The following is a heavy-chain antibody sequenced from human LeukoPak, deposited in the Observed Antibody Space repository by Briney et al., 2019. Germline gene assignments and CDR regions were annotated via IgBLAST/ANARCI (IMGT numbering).Heavy chain of an antibody. CDR3: AREWFGELI. Sequence: GGSLRLSCAASGFVFSNNWMYWVRQAPGRGLVWVSRINSDGSSIAYADSVKGRFTISRDNAKNTLFLQMNSLRAEDTAVYYCAREWFGELIWGQGTLVTVSS. CDR2: INSDGSSI. CDR1: GFVFSNNW. D-gene: IGHD3-10*01. V-gene: IGHV3-74*01. J-gene: IGHJ4*02.